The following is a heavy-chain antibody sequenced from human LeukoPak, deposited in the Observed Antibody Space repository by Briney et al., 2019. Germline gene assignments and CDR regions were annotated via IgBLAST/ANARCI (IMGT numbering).Heavy chain of an antibody. CDR1: GFTFSSYS. D-gene: IGHD7-27*01. V-gene: IGHV3-48*01. J-gene: IGHJ3*02. CDR2: ISSGSSTI. CDR3: AKVQANWGSAFDI. Sequence: GGSLRLSCAASGFTFSSYSMNWVRQAPGKGLEWVSYISSGSSTIYYADSVKGRFTISRDNAKNSLYLQMNSLRAEDTAVYYCAKVQANWGSAFDIWGQGTMVTVSS.